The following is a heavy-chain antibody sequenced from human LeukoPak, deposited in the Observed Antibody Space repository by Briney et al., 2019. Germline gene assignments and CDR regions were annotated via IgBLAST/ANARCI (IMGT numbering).Heavy chain of an antibody. CDR3: ARDGTLFDI. V-gene: IGHV3-48*01. J-gene: IGHJ3*02. Sequence: PGGSLRLSCEASGFSFSIYSMNWVRQAPGKGLEWVSYISSSSSNKYYADSVKGRFTISRDKAKNSLYLQMNSLRAEDTAVYYCARDGTLFDIWGQGTMVTVSS. CDR2: ISSSSSNK. CDR1: GFSFSIYS.